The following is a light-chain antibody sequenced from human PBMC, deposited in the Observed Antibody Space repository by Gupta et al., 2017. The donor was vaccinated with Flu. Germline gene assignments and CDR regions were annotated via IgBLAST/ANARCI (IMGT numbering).Light chain of an antibody. Sequence: DLQMTTSPSTRSASVGDRLTITCRASQSISSWLAWYQQKPGKAPKLLIYKASSLKSGVPSRFSGSGSGTEFTLTISSLQPDDFATYYCRQHDDYPLTFGGGTKVEIK. CDR1: QSISSW. CDR3: RQHDDYPLT. V-gene: IGKV1-5*03. CDR2: KAS. J-gene: IGKJ4*01.